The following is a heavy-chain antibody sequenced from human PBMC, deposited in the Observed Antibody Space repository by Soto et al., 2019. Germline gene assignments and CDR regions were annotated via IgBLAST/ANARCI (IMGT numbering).Heavy chain of an antibody. V-gene: IGHV1-18*01. CDR2: ISADNGNT. CDR1: GYTFTSYG. J-gene: IGHJ4*02. D-gene: IGHD3-16*01. CDR3: ARDLTPSDY. Sequence: QVQLVQSGAEVKKPGASVKVSCKASGYTFTSYGISWVRQAPGQGLEWMGWISADNGNTTYAQNRQGRVTMTTDTPTSTAYMELRSLRSADTAVYYCARDLTPSDYWGQGTLVTVSS.